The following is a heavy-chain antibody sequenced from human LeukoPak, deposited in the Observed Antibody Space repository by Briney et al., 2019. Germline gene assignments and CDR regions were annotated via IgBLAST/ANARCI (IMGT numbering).Heavy chain of an antibody. V-gene: IGHV3-11*01. CDR1: GFTFSDYY. Sequence: GGSLRLSCAASGFTFSDYYMSWIRQAPGKGLEWVSYISSSGSTIYYADSVKGRFTISRDNAKNSLYLQMNSLRAEDTAVYYCAREGLGGDIVVVPAARGRRGYFDYWGQGTLATVSS. J-gene: IGHJ4*02. CDR3: AREGLGGDIVVVPAARGRRGYFDY. D-gene: IGHD2-2*01. CDR2: ISSSGSTI.